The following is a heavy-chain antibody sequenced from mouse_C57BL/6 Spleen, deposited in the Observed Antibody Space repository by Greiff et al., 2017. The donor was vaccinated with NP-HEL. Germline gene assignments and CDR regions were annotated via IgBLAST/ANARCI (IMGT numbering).Heavy chain of an antibody. CDR1: GFSLTSYG. CDR3: ARNGNSYYAMDY. V-gene: IGHV2-2*01. CDR2: IWSGGST. Sequence: QVQLQQSGPGLVQPSQSLSITCTVSGFSLTSYGVHWVRQSPGKGLEWLGVIWSGGSTDYNAAFISRLSLSKDNSKSQVFFKMNSLQADDTAIYYCARNGNSYYAMDYWGQGTSVTVSS. J-gene: IGHJ4*01. D-gene: IGHD2-1*01.